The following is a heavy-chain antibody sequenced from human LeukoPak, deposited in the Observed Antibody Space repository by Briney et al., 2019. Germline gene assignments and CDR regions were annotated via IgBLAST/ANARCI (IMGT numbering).Heavy chain of an antibody. CDR2: INTDGSST. CDR3: ARDPKRFLEWLFDY. V-gene: IGHV3-74*01. D-gene: IGHD3-3*01. J-gene: IGHJ4*02. Sequence: PGGSLRLSCAASGFTFSSYWMHWVRQAPGKGLVWVSRINTDGSSTSYADSVKGRFTISRDNAKNTLYLQMNSLRAEDTAVYYCARDPKRFLEWLFDYWGQGTLVTVSS. CDR1: GFTFSSYW.